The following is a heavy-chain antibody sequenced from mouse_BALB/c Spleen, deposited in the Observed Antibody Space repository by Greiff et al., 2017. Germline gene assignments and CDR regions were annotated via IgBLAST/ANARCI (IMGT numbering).Heavy chain of an antibody. J-gene: IGHJ4*01. V-gene: IGHV1-7*01. Sequence: QVQLQQSGAELAKPGASVKMSCKASGYTFTSYWMHWVKQRPGQGLEWIGYINPSTGYTEYNQKFKDKATLTADKSSSTAYMQLSSLTSEDSAVYYCARKAYRYDDYYAMDYWGQGTSVTVSS. CDR3: ARKAYRYDDYYAMDY. D-gene: IGHD2-14*01. CDR1: GYTFTSYW. CDR2: INPSTGYT.